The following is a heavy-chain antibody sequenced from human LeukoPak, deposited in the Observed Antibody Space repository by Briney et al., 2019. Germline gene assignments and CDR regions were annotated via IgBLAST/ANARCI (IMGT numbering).Heavy chain of an antibody. CDR3: ARDRVTVTDDAFDI. V-gene: IGHV4-4*07. CDR2: IYTTGSA. CDR1: GGTISGND. D-gene: IGHD4-17*01. Sequence: SETLSLTCTASGGTISGNDWSWIRQPAGKGLGWIGRIYTTGSANFNPSLKSRVTMSVGTSTNQFSLMLSSVPTADTAMYYCARDRVTVTDDAFDIWGQGTMVTVSS. J-gene: IGHJ3*02.